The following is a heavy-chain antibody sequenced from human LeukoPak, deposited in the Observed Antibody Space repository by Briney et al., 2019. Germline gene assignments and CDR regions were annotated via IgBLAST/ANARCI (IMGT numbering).Heavy chain of an antibody. CDR3: ARLKWRLDYYFAY. D-gene: IGHD5-12*01. V-gene: IGHV4-59*08. CDR1: GGSISSYY. J-gene: IGHJ4*02. CDR2: IYYSGST. Sequence: SETLSLTCTVSGGSISSYYWSWIRQPPGKGLEWIGYIYYSGSTNYNPSLKSRVTISVDTSKNQFSLKLSSVTAADTAVYYCARLKWRLDYYFAYWGQGTLVTVSS.